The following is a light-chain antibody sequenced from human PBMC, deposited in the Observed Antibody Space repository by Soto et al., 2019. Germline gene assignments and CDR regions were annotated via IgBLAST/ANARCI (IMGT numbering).Light chain of an antibody. J-gene: IGKJ4*01. Sequence: EIVFTQSPATLYLSPGERATLSCRASQSVSSYLAWYQQKPGQAPRLLIYDASNRATGIPARFSGSGSGTDFTLTFSSLEPEDFAVYYCQQRSNWPPFGGGTKVENK. CDR2: DAS. CDR3: QQRSNWPP. CDR1: QSVSSY. V-gene: IGKV3-11*01.